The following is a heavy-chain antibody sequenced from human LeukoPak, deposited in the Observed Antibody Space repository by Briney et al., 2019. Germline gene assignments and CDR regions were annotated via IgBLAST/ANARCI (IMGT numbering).Heavy chain of an antibody. V-gene: IGHV4-38-2*02. CDR1: GYSISSGYY. J-gene: IGHJ4*02. CDR2: IYHSGST. D-gene: IGHD2-21*02. Sequence: SETLSLTCTVSGYSISSGYYWGWIRQPPGKGLEWIGSIYHSGSTYYNPSLKSRVTISVDTSKNQFSLKLSSVIAADTAVYYCARDLDKYCGGDCYRRWGQGTLVTVSS. CDR3: ARDLDKYCGGDCYRR.